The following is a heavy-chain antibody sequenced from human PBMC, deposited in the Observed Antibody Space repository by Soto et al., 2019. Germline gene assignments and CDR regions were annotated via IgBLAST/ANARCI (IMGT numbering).Heavy chain of an antibody. V-gene: IGHV3-23*01. CDR2: ISSTGGST. Sequence: EVPLLESGGGLVQPGGSLRLSCAASGFSFSIYAMTWVRQAPGKGLEWVSSISSTGGSTYYADSLKGRFTISRDNSKKTLYLQMNSLRADDTAVYHCAKQNDYGDLYWYFDLWGRGTLVTVSS. CDR1: GFSFSIYA. J-gene: IGHJ2*01. D-gene: IGHD4-17*01. CDR3: AKQNDYGDLYWYFDL.